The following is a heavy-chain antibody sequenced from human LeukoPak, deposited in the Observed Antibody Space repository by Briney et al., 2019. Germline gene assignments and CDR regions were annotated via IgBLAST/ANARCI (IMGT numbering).Heavy chain of an antibody. J-gene: IGHJ4*02. CDR2: INPNSGGT. Sequence: GASVKVSCKASGYTFTGYYMHWVRQAPGQGLEWMGWINPNSGGTNYAQKFQGRVTMTRDTSISTAYIELSRLRSDDTAVYYCARSSYYDILTGYFPFDYWGQGTLVTVSP. D-gene: IGHD3-9*01. V-gene: IGHV1-2*02. CDR3: ARSSYYDILTGYFPFDY. CDR1: GYTFTGYY.